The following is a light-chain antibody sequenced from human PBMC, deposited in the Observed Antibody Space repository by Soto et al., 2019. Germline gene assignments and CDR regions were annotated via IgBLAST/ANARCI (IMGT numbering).Light chain of an antibody. CDR1: QSVSSSY. J-gene: IGKJ2*01. Sequence: EIVLTQSPGTLPLSPGERATLSCRASQSVSSSYLVWYQQKPGQAPRPLIYGASTRATGIPDRFSGSGSGTDSTLTISRLEPEDFAVYYYQQYGSSPFTFGQGTKLQIK. CDR2: GAS. V-gene: IGKV3-20*01. CDR3: QQYGSSPFT.